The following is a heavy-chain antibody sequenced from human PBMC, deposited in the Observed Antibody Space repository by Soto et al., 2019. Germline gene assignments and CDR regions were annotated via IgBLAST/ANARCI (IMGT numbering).Heavy chain of an antibody. V-gene: IGHV4-34*01. CDR2: INDSGST. Sequence: SETLSLTCAVYCGSFSGYYWSWIRQPPGKWLEWVGEINDSGSTNYNPSLKSRVTIPVDTSKNQFSLKLSCVTGEATAVYYSASRRNYYGSGSYMDYWGQGTLVTVSS. J-gene: IGHJ4*02. CDR1: CGSFSGYY. CDR3: ASRRNYYGSGSYMDY. D-gene: IGHD3-10*01.